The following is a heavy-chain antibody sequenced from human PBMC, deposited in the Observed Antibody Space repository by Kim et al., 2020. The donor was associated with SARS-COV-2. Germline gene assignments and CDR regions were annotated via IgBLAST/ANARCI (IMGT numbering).Heavy chain of an antibody. Sequence: RQPPGKGLEWIGEISQSGDTDYNPSLKSRVTISLDKSNNQFSLTLRSVTAADTAVYYCARGVSSAWTLRAWFDPWGQGTLVTVTS. V-gene: IGHV4-4*02. D-gene: IGHD6-25*01. CDR2: ISQSGDT. J-gene: IGHJ5*02. CDR3: ARGVSSAWTLRAWFDP.